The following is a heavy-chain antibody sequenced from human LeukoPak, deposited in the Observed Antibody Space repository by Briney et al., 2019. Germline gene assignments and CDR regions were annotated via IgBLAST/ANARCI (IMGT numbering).Heavy chain of an antibody. CDR3: ASIAHPMIVVVTPPDY. CDR2: ISYDGSNK. CDR1: GFTFSDYY. J-gene: IGHJ4*02. Sequence: GGSLRLSCAASGFTFSDYYMSWIRQAPGKGLEWVAVISYDGSNKYYADSVKGRFTISRDNSKNTLYLQMNSLRAEDTAVYYCASIAHPMIVVVTPPDYWGQGTLVTVSS. D-gene: IGHD3-22*01. V-gene: IGHV3-30-3*01.